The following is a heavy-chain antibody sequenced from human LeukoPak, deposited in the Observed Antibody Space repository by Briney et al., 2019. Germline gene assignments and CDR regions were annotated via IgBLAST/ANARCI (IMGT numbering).Heavy chain of an antibody. D-gene: IGHD1-26*01. CDR2: IIPIFGTA. CDR3: ARDLEWELRGWYFDY. J-gene: IGHJ4*02. V-gene: IGHV1-69*13. Sequence: SVKVSCKASGGTFSSYAISWVRQAPGQGLEWMGGIIPIFGTANYAQKFQGRVTITADESTSTAYMELSSLRSEDTAVYYCARDLEWELRGWYFDYWGQGTLVTVSS. CDR1: GGTFSSYA.